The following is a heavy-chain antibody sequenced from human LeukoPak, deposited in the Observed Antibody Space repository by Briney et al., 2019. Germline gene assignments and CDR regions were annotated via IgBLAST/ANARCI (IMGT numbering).Heavy chain of an antibody. CDR2: MPYDENVADNEIP. CDR3: ARLTLTGVGGRGWFDA. D-gene: IGHD3-3*01. CDR1: GDSISNSGWS. Sequence: PSETLSLTCIVSGDSISNSGWSWGWIRQPPGKGLEWIGTMPYDENVADNEIPSYNPSLKSRVSISADTSKNQLSLKVNSVTAADTASYYCARLTLTGVGGRGWFDAWGQEPWSSSPQ. J-gene: IGHJ5*01. V-gene: IGHV4-39*01.